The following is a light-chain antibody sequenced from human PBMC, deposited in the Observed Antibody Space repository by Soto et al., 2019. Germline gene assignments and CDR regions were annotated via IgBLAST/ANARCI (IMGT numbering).Light chain of an antibody. CDR1: SSDVGGYDY. Sequence: QSALTQPASVSGSPGQSITISCTGTSSDVGGYDYVSWYQHHPGKAPKLMIYDVSNRPSGVSNRCSGSKSGNTASLTISGLQAEYEADYYCSSYTRSNTGVFGGGTKLSVL. V-gene: IGLV2-14*03. CDR3: SSYTRSNTGV. J-gene: IGLJ2*01. CDR2: DVS.